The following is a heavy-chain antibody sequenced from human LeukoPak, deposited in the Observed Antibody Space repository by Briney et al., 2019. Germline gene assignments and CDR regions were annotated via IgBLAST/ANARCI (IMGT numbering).Heavy chain of an antibody. CDR1: GGSFSGYY. CDR2: INHSGST. V-gene: IGHV4-34*01. J-gene: IGHJ5*02. CDR3: ARGCPRSEDWFDP. Sequence: SETLSLTCAVHGGSFSGYYWSWIRQPPGKGLEWIGEINHSGSTNYNPSLKSRVTISVDTSKNQFSLKLSSVTAADTAVYYCARGCPRSEDWFDPWGQGTLVTVSS.